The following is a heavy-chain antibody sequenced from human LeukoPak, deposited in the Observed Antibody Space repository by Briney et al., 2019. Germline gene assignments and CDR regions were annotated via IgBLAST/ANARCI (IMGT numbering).Heavy chain of an antibody. Sequence: GGSLRLSCAASGFTFSSYGMHWVRQAPGKGLEWVAVIWYDTSNKYYADSAKGRFTISRDNSKNTLYLQMNSLRAEDTAVYYCARDLAAAGTWFDPWGQGTLVTVSS. J-gene: IGHJ5*02. V-gene: IGHV3-33*01. CDR1: GFTFSSYG. CDR2: IWYDTSNK. D-gene: IGHD6-13*01. CDR3: ARDLAAAGTWFDP.